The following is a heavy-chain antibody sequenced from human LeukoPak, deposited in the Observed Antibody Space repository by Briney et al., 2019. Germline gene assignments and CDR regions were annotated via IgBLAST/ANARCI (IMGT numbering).Heavy chain of an antibody. V-gene: IGHV3-30*18. CDR2: ISCDGSNQ. Sequence: GRSLTLSCTACGLTLNSQGMHGLRQAPGKGLEWVRVISCDGSNQYYADAVTGRFTIYRDNSKNPLYLKMNSLRAEDTAVYYCAKGRVGAPVDYWGEGPVVSVS. D-gene: IGHD1-26*01. CDR1: GLTLNSQG. CDR3: AKGRVGAPVDY. J-gene: IGHJ4*02.